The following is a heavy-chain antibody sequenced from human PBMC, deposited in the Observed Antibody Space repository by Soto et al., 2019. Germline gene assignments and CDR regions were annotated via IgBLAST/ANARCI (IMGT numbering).Heavy chain of an antibody. Sequence: SETLSLTCAVYGGSFSGYYWSWIRQPPGKGLEWIGEINHSGSTNYNPSLKSRVTISVDTSKNQFSLKLSSVTAADTAVYYCARGMTRDIVVVPAAYYMDVWGKGTTVTVSS. CDR3: ARGMTRDIVVVPAAYYMDV. J-gene: IGHJ6*03. CDR2: INHSGST. D-gene: IGHD2-2*01. V-gene: IGHV4-34*01. CDR1: GGSFSGYY.